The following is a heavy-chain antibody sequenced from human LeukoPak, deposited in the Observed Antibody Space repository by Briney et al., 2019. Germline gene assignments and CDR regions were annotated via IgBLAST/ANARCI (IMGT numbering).Heavy chain of an antibody. CDR3: AKGRTDFDY. D-gene: IGHD1-14*01. Sequence: GGSLRLSCAASGFIFSSYAMSWVRQAPGKGLEWVSAISGSGGSTYYADSVKGRFTISRDNSKNTLYLQMNSLRADDTAIYYCAKGRTDFDYWGQGTLVTVSS. J-gene: IGHJ4*02. CDR2: ISGSGGST. V-gene: IGHV3-23*01. CDR1: GFIFSSYA.